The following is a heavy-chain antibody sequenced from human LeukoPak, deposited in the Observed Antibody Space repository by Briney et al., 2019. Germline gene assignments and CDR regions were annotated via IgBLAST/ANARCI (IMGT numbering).Heavy chain of an antibody. J-gene: IGHJ4*02. V-gene: IGHV1-18*01. D-gene: IGHD6-6*01. CDR1: GYTFTSYG. Sequence: ASVKVSCKASGYTFTSYGISWVRQAPGQGLEWMGWISAYNGNTNYAQKLQGRVTMTTDTSTSTAYMELRSLRSDDTAVNYCARDSDNVVPFDYWGQGTLVTVSS. CDR2: ISAYNGNT. CDR3: ARDSDNVVPFDY.